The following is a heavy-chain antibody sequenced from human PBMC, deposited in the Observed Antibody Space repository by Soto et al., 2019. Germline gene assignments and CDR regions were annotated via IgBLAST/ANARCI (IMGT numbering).Heavy chain of an antibody. J-gene: IGHJ6*02. V-gene: IGHV3-30-3*01. CDR1: GFTFSSYA. CDR2: ISYDGSNK. D-gene: IGHD6-6*01. Sequence: QSGGSLRLSCAASGFTFSSYAMHWVRQAPGKGLEWVAVISYDGSNKYYADSVKGRFTISRDNSKNTLYLQMNSLRAEDTAVYYCARDRAARPPYYYGMDVWGQGTTVTVSS. CDR3: ARDRAARPPYYYGMDV.